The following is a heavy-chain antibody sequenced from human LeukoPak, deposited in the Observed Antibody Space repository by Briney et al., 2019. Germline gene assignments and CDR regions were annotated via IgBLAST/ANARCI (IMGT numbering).Heavy chain of an antibody. V-gene: IGHV3-48*03. Sequence: GGSLRLSCAASGFTFSSYEMHWVRQAPGKGLEWVSYISSSDNTIYYADSVKGRFTISRDNAKNSLYLQMNSLRAEDTAVHYCARDYGGSSPFDYWGQGTLVTVSS. CDR2: ISSSDNTI. D-gene: IGHD4-23*01. CDR1: GFTFSSYE. CDR3: ARDYGGSSPFDY. J-gene: IGHJ4*02.